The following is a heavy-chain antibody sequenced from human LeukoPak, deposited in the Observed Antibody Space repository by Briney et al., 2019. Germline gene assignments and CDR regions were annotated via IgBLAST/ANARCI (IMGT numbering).Heavy chain of an antibody. J-gene: IGHJ5*02. V-gene: IGHV3-23*01. CDR2: ILSTGTT. Sequence: GRSLRLSCAASGFPFSASSMTWVRQAPGKGLEWVSHILSTGTTYYADSMRGRFTISRDNSKNTLCLLMTSLRADDTAVYYCATVKYDYGDPVGWFDPWGQGTLVTVSS. CDR1: GFPFSASS. D-gene: IGHD4-17*01. CDR3: ATVKYDYGDPVGWFDP.